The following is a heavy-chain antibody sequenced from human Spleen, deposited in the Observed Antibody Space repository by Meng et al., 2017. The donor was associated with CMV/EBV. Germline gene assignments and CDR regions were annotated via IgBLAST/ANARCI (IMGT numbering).Heavy chain of an antibody. D-gene: IGHD6-6*01. CDR2: ISGSGGST. J-gene: IGHJ4*02. CDR3: AKAGGQLVLSY. V-gene: IGHV3-23*01. CDR1: GFTVSSYA. Sequence: GESLKISCAASGFTVSSYAMSWVRQAPGKGLEWVSAISGSGGSTYYADSVKGRFTISRDNSKNTLYLQMNSLRAEDTAVYYCAKAGGQLVLSYWGQGTLVTVSS.